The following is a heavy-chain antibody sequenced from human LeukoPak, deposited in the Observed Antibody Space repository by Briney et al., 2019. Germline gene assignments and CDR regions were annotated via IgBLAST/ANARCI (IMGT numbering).Heavy chain of an antibody. J-gene: IGHJ6*02. Sequence: KPSETLTLTCTVSIDFINRYYWMWLRQPPGKGREGIGYFYYSGSSNYNPSLKSRVTISVDTFKNQFSLKLSSVTAADTAVYYCARLDVPRISGSYYYYGMDVWGQGTTVTVSS. D-gene: IGHD1-26*01. V-gene: IGHV4-59*08. CDR1: IDFINRYY. CDR2: FYYSGSS. CDR3: ARLDVPRISGSYYYYGMDV.